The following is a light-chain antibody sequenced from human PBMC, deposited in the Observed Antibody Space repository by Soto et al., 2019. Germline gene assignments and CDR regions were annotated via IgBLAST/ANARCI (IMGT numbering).Light chain of an antibody. CDR1: QGISSY. V-gene: IGKV1-12*01. CDR2: AAS. Sequence: DIQMTHSPSSVSASVGDRVTITCRAIQGISSYFAWYQQRPGSAPKLLIYAASSLQSGVPSRFSGSGYGTDFNLTITSLQPEDFATYYCQRSHSFPRAFGAGTKVDFK. CDR3: QRSHSFPRA. J-gene: IGKJ3*01.